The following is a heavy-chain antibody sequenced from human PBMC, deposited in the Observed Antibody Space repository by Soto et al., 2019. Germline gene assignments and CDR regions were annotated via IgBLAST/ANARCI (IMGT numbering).Heavy chain of an antibody. CDR3: ARDSSGRHDY. D-gene: IGHD3-22*01. CDR2: IYQSGTT. J-gene: IGHJ4*02. V-gene: IGHV4-61*01. Sequence: SETLSLTCSVSGGSVRSGSYYWTWIRQPPGKGLEWIGYIYQSGTTNYNASLKSRVTISIDTSKNQFFLKLNSVTAADTAVYYCARDSSGRHDYGGQGTLVTVSS. CDR1: GGSVRSGSYY.